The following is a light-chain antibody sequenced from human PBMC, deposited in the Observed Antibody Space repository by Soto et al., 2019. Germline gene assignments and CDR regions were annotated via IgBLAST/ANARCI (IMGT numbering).Light chain of an antibody. Sequence: EIVLTQSPGTLSLSPGERATLSCRASQSVSSSYLAWYQQKPGQAPRLLIYGASSRPTGIPDRFSGSGSGPDFTLTISRVEPEDFAVYYCQQYGSSLIYTFGQGTKLEIK. CDR3: QQYGSSLIYT. V-gene: IGKV3-20*01. CDR1: QSVSSSY. CDR2: GAS. J-gene: IGKJ2*01.